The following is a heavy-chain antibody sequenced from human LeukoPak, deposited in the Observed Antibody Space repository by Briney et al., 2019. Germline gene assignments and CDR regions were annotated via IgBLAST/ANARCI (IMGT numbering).Heavy chain of an antibody. Sequence: GGSLRLSCAASGFTVSSNYMSWVRQAPGKGLEWVSVIYSGGSTYYADSVKGRFTIPRDNSKNTLYLQMNSLRAEDTAVYYCARGVGYYGTYYFDYWGQGTLVTVSS. V-gene: IGHV3-66*01. CDR1: GFTVSSNY. D-gene: IGHD3-10*01. CDR3: ARGVGYYGTYYFDY. J-gene: IGHJ4*02. CDR2: IYSGGST.